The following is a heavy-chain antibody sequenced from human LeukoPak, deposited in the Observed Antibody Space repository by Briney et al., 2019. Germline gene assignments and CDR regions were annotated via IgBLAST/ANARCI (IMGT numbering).Heavy chain of an antibody. Sequence: GGSLRLSCAASGFTFSSYGMNWVRQAPGKGLEWVSGISGSGGSTYYADSVKGRFTISRDNSKNTLYLQMNSLRAEDTAVYYCAKDWSSFFDYWGQGTLVTVSS. CDR1: GFTFSSYG. V-gene: IGHV3-23*01. CDR3: AKDWSSFFDY. J-gene: IGHJ4*02. D-gene: IGHD2-8*02. CDR2: ISGSGGST.